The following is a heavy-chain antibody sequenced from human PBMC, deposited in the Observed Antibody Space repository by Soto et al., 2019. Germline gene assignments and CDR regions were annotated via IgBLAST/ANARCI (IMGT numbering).Heavy chain of an antibody. D-gene: IGHD3-10*01. CDR2: IIPIFGTA. Sequence: ASVKVSCKASGGTFSSYAISWVRQAPGQGLEWMGGIIPIFGTANYAQKFQGRVTITADESTSTAYMELSSLRSEDTAVYYCARAPKGSGSYVDYYYGMDVWGQGTTVTVSS. CDR1: GGTFSSYA. J-gene: IGHJ6*02. CDR3: ARAPKGSGSYVDYYYGMDV. V-gene: IGHV1-69*13.